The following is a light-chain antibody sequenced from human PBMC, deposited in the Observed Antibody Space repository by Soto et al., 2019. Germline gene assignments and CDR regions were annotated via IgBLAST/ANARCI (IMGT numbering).Light chain of an antibody. CDR1: SSDVGGYNY. CDR3: SSYAGNNNPFV. CDR2: EVS. J-gene: IGLJ1*01. V-gene: IGLV2-8*01. Sequence: QSVLTQPPSPSGSPGQSVTISSTGTSSDVGGYNYVSWYQQHPGKAPKLMIYEVSKRPSGVPDRFSGSKSGNTASLTVSALQAEDEADYYCSSYAGNNNPFVFGTGTKATVL.